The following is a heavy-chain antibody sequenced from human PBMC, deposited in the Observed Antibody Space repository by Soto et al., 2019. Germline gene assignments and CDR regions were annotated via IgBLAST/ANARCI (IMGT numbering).Heavy chain of an antibody. CDR3: ARGNYYDSSGYYGVDY. Sequence: QVQLGESGGGVVQPGRSLRLSCAASEFTLSSYAMHWVRQAPGKGLEWVAVISYDGSNKYYADSVKSRFTISRDNSKNTLYLQMNSLRAEDTAVYYCARGNYYDSSGYYGVDYWGQGTLVTVSS. V-gene: IGHV3-30-3*01. CDR2: ISYDGSNK. J-gene: IGHJ4*02. CDR1: EFTLSSYA. D-gene: IGHD3-22*01.